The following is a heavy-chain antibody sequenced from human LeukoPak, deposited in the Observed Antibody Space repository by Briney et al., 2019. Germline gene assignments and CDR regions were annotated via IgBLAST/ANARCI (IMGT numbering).Heavy chain of an antibody. J-gene: IGHJ4*02. CDR2: IYSGGST. V-gene: IGHV3-66*01. D-gene: IGHD6-19*01. CDR3: ARDPVAGPSGY. CDR1: GFTVSSNY. Sequence: GGSLRLSCAASGFTVSSNYMSWVRQAPGKGLEWVSVIYSGGSTYYADSVKGRFTISRDNSKNTLYLQMNSLRAEDTAVYYCARDPVAGPSGYWGQGTLVTVSS.